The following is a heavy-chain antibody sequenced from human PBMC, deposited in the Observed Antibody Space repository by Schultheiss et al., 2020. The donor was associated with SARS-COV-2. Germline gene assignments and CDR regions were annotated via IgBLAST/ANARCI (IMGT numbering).Heavy chain of an antibody. CDR1: GGSFSGYY. V-gene: IGHV4-34*01. D-gene: IGHD6-19*01. J-gene: IGHJ4*02. Sequence: SCAVYGGSFSGYYWSWIRQPPGKGLEWIGEINHSGSTNYNPSLKSRVTISVDTSKNQFSLKLSSVTAADTAVYYCARAMYSSGWYDYWGQGTLVTVSS. CDR3: ARAMYSSGWYDY. CDR2: INHSGST.